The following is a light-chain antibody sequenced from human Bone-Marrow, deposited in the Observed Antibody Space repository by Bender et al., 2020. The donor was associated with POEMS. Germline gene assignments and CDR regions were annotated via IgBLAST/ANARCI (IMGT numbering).Light chain of an antibody. CDR2: EVS. CDR3: SSYTTTSTLWV. CDR1: SSDVGAYHF. J-gene: IGLJ3*02. Sequence: QSALTQPASVSGSPGQSITISCSGTSSDVGAYHFVSWYQHHPGKPPKLLISEVSNRPSGVSDRFSGSRSGNTASLTISGLQADDEADYYCSSYTTTSTLWVFGGGTKLTVL. V-gene: IGLV2-14*01.